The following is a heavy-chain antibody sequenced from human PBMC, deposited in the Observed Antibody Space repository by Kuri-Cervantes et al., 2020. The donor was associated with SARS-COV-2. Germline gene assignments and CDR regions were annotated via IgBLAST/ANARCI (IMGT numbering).Heavy chain of an antibody. Sequence: GESLKISCAASGFTFSNAWMSWVRQAPGKGLEWVGRIKSKTDDGTTDYAAPVKGRFTISRDDSKNTLYLQMNSLKAEDTAVYYCTTLLLGYWGQGTLVTVSS. J-gene: IGHJ4*02. V-gene: IGHV3-15*01. CDR3: TTLLLGY. CDR1: GFTFSNAW. CDR2: IKSKTDDGTT. D-gene: IGHD2/OR15-2a*01.